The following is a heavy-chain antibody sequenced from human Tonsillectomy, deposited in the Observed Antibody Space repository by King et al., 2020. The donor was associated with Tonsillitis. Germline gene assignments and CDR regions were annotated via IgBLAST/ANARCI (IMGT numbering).Heavy chain of an antibody. V-gene: IGHV4-34*01. D-gene: IGHD2-15*01. CDR2: INHSGST. Sequence: VQLQQWGAGLLKPSETLSLTCAVYCGAFSGYYCSCIRQPPGKGLECIGEINHSGSTNYNPSLNSRVTISVDTSKNQFSLQLSSVTAADTAVYYCARGRGGYCSGGSCYSALNDAFDIWGQGTMVTVSS. J-gene: IGHJ3*02. CDR1: CGAFSGYY. CDR3: ARGRGGYCSGGSCYSALNDAFDI.